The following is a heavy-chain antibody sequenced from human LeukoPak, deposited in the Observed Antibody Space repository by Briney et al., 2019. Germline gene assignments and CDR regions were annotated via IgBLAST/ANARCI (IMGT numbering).Heavy chain of an antibody. V-gene: IGHV3-15*01. D-gene: IGHD4-17*01. CDR3: YGDYAPGPYYFDY. J-gene: IGHJ4*02. Sequence: GGSLRLSCAASGFAFSNAWMSWVRQAPGKGLEWVGRIKSKTDGGTTDYVAPVKGRFTISRDDSKNTLYLQMNSLKTEDTAVYYCYGDYAPGPYYFDYWGQGTLVTVSS. CDR1: GFAFSNAW. CDR2: IKSKTDGGTT.